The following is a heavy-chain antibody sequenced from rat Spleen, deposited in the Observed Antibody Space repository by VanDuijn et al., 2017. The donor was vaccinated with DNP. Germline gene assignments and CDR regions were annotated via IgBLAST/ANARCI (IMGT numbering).Heavy chain of an antibody. J-gene: IGHJ2*01. V-gene: IGHV5-29*01. Sequence: EVQLVESGGGLVQPGRSLKLSCAASGFTFRSFPMAWVRQAPTKGLEWVATIIYDGSSTYYRDSVKGRFTVSRDNAKSTLYLQMDSLGSEDTATYYCASGPMDAWGQGVMVTVSS. CDR1: GFTFRSFP. CDR2: IIYDGSST. CDR3: ASGPMDA.